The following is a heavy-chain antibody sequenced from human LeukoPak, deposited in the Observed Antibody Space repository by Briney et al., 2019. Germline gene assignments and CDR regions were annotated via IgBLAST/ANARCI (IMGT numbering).Heavy chain of an antibody. CDR1: GFTFSTYW. D-gene: IGHD3-16*01. Sequence: TGGSLRLSCTASGFTFSTYWMHWVRQAPGKGLVWVSRINSDGTRISYVDSVKGRFTISRDNAKNTLSLQMNSLRAEDTAVYYCAVGGVTDAFDIWGQGTMVTVSS. J-gene: IGHJ3*02. CDR2: INSDGTRI. CDR3: AVGGVTDAFDI. V-gene: IGHV3-74*01.